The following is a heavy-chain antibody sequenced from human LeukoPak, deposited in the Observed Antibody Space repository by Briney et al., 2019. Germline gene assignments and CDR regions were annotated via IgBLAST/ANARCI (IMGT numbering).Heavy chain of an antibody. D-gene: IGHD3-10*01. V-gene: IGHV3-30*18. Sequence: PGRPLRLSCAASGFTFNNYVMHWVRQAPGKGLEWVALISYDGSNKYYADSVRGRFTISRDNSKNTLYLQMNSLRPEDTAVYYCAKAIYASGSYYTSIDYWGQGTLVTVSS. CDR1: GFTFNNYV. CDR2: ISYDGSNK. J-gene: IGHJ4*02. CDR3: AKAIYASGSYYTSIDY.